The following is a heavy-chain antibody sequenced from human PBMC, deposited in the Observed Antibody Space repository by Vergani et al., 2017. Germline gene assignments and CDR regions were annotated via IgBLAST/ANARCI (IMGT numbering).Heavy chain of an antibody. CDR1: GFTFSRYW. D-gene: IGHD2/OR15-2a*01. J-gene: IGHJ4*02. CDR3: ARDTYRFFDF. Sequence: EVHLVESGGGLVQPGGSLRLSCAASGFTFSRYWMGWVRQAPGKGLEWVANIKQDGSETYYVDSVKGRFTISRDSAKNSMYLQMNSLRAEDTAVYYCARDTYRFFDFWGQGTLVTVSS. CDR2: IKQDGSET. V-gene: IGHV3-7*01.